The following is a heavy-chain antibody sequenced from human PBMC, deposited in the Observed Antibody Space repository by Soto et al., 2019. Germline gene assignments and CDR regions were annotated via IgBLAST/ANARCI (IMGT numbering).Heavy chain of an antibody. CDR1: GYSFTSYW. D-gene: IGHD2-15*01. Sequence: PGESLKISCKGSGYSFTSYWIAWVRQMPGKGLEWMGVIYPGDSDTRYSPSFQGQVTFSADKSINTAYLQWNTLKASDTAMYYCARPLGLCSGGSGSYYYSGMDVWGQGTKVTLSS. J-gene: IGHJ6*02. V-gene: IGHV5-51*01. CDR3: ARPLGLCSGGSGSYYYSGMDV. CDR2: IYPGDSDT.